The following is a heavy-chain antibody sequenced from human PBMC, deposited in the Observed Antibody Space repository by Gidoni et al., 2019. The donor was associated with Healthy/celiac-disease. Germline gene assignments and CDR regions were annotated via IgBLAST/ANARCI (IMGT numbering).Heavy chain of an antibody. V-gene: IGHV3-30*18. CDR3: AKFQLRFFPMDV. CDR1: GFTFSSYG. J-gene: IGHJ6*03. D-gene: IGHD3-3*01. CDR2: ISYDGSNK. Sequence: QVQLVESGGGVVQPGRSLRLSCAASGFTFSSYGMTWVRQAPGKGLEWVAVISYDGSNKYYADSVKGRFTISRDNSKNTLYLQMNSLRAEDTAVYYCAKFQLRFFPMDVWGKGTTVTVSS.